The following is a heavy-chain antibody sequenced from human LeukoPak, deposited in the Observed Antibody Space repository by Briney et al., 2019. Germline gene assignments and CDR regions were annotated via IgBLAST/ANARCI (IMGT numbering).Heavy chain of an antibody. CDR2: IYYGGGT. Sequence: PGGSLRLSCAVSGFSVSDTYMTWVRQAPGKGLEWVSVIYYGGGTFYADSVKGRFTISRDNSKNILYLQMKSLRAEDTAVYYCARAGGLRIAVAPIDCWGQGTQVTVSP. CDR1: GFSVSDTY. CDR3: ARAGGLRIAVAPIDC. D-gene: IGHD6-19*01. J-gene: IGHJ4*02. V-gene: IGHV3-53*01.